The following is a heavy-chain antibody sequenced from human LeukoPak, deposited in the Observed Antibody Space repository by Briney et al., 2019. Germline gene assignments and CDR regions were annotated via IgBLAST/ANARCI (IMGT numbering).Heavy chain of an antibody. J-gene: IGHJ4*02. V-gene: IGHV1-2*02. CDR1: GYTFTDYY. D-gene: IGHD2/OR15-2a*01. CDR3: ARWRGGSMPFDY. Sequence: ASVKVSCKASGYTFTDYYMHWVRQAPGQGLEWMGWINPNSGGTNYAQKFQGRVTMTRDTSISTAYMELSRLRYDDTAVYYCARWRGGSMPFDYWGQGTLVTVSS. CDR2: INPNSGGT.